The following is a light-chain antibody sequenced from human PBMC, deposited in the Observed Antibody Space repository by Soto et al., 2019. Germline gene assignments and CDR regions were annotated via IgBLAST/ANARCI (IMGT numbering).Light chain of an antibody. CDR1: RSNIGAGYD. Sequence: QSVLTQPPSVSGAPGQRVTISCTGIRSNIGAGYDVHWYQQLPGTAPKLLIYGNSNRPSGVPDRFSGSKSGTSASLAITGLQAEDEAGYYCQSYDSSLSGSWVFGGGTKLTVL. CDR3: QSYDSSLSGSWV. V-gene: IGLV1-40*01. CDR2: GNS. J-gene: IGLJ3*02.